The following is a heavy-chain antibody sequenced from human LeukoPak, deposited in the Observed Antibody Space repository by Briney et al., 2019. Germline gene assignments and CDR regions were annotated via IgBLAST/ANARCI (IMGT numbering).Heavy chain of an antibody. D-gene: IGHD2-15*01. CDR3: ARDATYCSGGSCSNFDY. CDR1: GFTFSSYA. V-gene: IGHV3-23*01. CDR2: IGASGGST. Sequence: PGGSLRLSCATSGFTFSSYAMSWVRQAPGKGLEWVSGIGASGGSTYYADSVKGRFTIYRDNSKNTLYLQMNSLRAEDTAVYYCARDATYCSGGSCSNFDYWGHGTLVTVSS. J-gene: IGHJ4*01.